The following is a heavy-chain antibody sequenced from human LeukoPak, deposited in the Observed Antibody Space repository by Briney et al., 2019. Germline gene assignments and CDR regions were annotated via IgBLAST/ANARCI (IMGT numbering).Heavy chain of an antibody. V-gene: IGHV4-34*01. D-gene: IGHD5-18*01. CDR3: ARRRYSYGVGNWFDP. CDR2: INHSGST. J-gene: IGHJ5*02. Sequence: SETLSLTCAVYGGSFSGYYWSWIRQPPGKGLEWIGEINHSGSTNCNPSLKNRVTISVDTSKNQFSLKLSSVTAADTAVYYCARRRYSYGVGNWFDPWGQGTLVTVSS. CDR1: GGSFSGYY.